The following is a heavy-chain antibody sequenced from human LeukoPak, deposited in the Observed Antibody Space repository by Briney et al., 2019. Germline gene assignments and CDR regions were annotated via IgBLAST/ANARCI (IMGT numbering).Heavy chain of an antibody. CDR2: ISSDASNT. CDR3: ARDGSGEWPIGY. J-gene: IGHJ4*02. CDR1: GFTFSTCA. Sequence: GGSLRLSCAASGFTFSTCAMEWVRQAPGKGLEWVALISSDASNTYYADSVKGRFTISRDNSKSSLYLQMNSLRAEDTAVYYCARDGSGEWPIGYWGQGTLVTVSS. D-gene: IGHD3-10*01. V-gene: IGHV3-30-3*01.